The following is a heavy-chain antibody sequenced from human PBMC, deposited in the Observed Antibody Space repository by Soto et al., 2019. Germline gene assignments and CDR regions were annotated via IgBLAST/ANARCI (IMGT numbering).Heavy chain of an antibody. CDR1: GGSISSVSW. J-gene: IGHJ4*02. CDR2: IYHSGST. Sequence: QVQLQESGPGLVKPSGTLSLTCAVSGGSISSVSWWSWVRQPPGKGLEWIGEIYHSGSTNYNPSLKSRITISVDKSKDKSSLKLSSVPAADTPVYYCARDLSYSSGHWGQGTLVTVSS. D-gene: IGHD3-10*01. V-gene: IGHV4-4*02. CDR3: ARDLSYSSGH.